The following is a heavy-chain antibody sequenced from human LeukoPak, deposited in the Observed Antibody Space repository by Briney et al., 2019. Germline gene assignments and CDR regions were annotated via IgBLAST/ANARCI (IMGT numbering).Heavy chain of an antibody. CDR3: ARDQGGYDPVYYYGMDV. V-gene: IGHV3-30*04. Sequence: GRSLRLSCAASGFTFSSYAMHWVRQAPGKGLEWVAVISYDGSNKYYADSVKGRFTISRDNSKNTLHLQMNSLRAEDTAVYYCARDQGGYDPVYYYGMDVWGKGTTVTVSS. J-gene: IGHJ6*04. D-gene: IGHD5-12*01. CDR1: GFTFSSYA. CDR2: ISYDGSNK.